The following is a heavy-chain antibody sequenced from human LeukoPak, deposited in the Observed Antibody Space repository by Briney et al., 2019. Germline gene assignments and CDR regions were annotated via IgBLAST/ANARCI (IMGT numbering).Heavy chain of an antibody. J-gene: IGHJ6*02. CDR1: GFTFSSYS. CDR2: ISSSSSYI. Sequence: EGSLRLSCAASGFTFSSYSMNWVRQAPGKGLEWVSSISSSSSYIYYADSVKGRFTISRDNAKNSLYLQMNGLRAEDTAVYYCAKVEMATIDYYYGMDVWGQGTTVTVSS. CDR3: AKVEMATIDYYYGMDV. V-gene: IGHV3-21*01. D-gene: IGHD5-24*01.